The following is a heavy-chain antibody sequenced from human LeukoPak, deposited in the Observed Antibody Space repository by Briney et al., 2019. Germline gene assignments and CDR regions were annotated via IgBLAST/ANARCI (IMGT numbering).Heavy chain of an antibody. V-gene: IGHV3-23*01. D-gene: IGHD6-19*01. CDR1: GFAFNFYA. Sequence: AGSLRLSCAASGFAFNFYAMTWIRQAPGKGLQWLSTVNANGINTYYADSVRGRFTISRDNSKNTLYLQLNSLRAEDTAIYYCAKPISGGLAVSGDWFDPSGQGTLVTVSS. J-gene: IGHJ5*02. CDR2: VNANGINT. CDR3: AKPISGGLAVSGDWFDP.